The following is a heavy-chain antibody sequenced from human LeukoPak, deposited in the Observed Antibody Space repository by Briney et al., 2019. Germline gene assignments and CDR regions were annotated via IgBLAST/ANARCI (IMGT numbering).Heavy chain of an antibody. CDR2: INPNSGGT. Sequence: ASVKVSCRASGYTFTGYYMHWVRQAPGQGLEWMGWINPNSGGTNYAQKFQGRVTMTRDTSIGTAYMELNRLRSDDTAVYYCARGSYDSSDFEYFHHWGQGTLVTVSS. CDR1: GYTFTGYY. V-gene: IGHV1-2*02. D-gene: IGHD3-22*01. J-gene: IGHJ1*01. CDR3: ARGSYDSSDFEYFHH.